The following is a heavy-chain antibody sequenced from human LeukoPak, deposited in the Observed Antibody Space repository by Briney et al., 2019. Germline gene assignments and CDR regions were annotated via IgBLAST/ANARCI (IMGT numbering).Heavy chain of an antibody. J-gene: IGHJ4*02. CDR1: GFTFSGYE. CDR3: ARASDYGDYGIDY. D-gene: IGHD4-17*01. CDR2: INSSGTTK. V-gene: IGHV3-48*03. Sequence: GGSLRLSCAASGFTFSGYEMNWVRPAPGKGLECVSYINSSGTTKYYADSVKGRFTIPRDNAKNSLYLQMNSLRAEDTAVYYCARASDYGDYGIDYWGQGTLVTVSS.